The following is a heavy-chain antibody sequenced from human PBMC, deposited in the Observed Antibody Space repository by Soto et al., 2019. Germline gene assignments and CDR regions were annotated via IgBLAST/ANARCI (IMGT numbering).Heavy chain of an antibody. D-gene: IGHD6-19*01. CDR1: GVTFSSYA. V-gene: IGHV3-23*01. J-gene: IGHJ4*02. CDR3: ARRSSGWYFDY. CDR2: ISGSGGST. Sequence: EVQLLESGGGLVQPGGYLRVSCAASGVTFSSYAMSWVRQAPGKGLEWVSAISGSGGSTYYADSVKGRFTISRDNSKNTLYLQMNSLRAEDTAVYYCARRSSGWYFDYWGQGTLVTVSS.